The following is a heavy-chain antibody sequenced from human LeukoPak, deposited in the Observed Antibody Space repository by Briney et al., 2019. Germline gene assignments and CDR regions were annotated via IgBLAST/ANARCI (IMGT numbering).Heavy chain of an antibody. CDR3: ATETNGRHYDY. CDR2: IGPTGSDR. CDR1: GFTFSAYD. D-gene: IGHD1-14*01. Sequence: PGGSLRLSCAASGFTFSAYDMQWVRQAPGKGLEWVASIGPTGSDRYHANSIKGRFTISRDNANNFLYLQMNSLRAEDTAVYYCATETNGRHYDYWGQGTLLTVSS. V-gene: IGHV3-21*06. J-gene: IGHJ4*02.